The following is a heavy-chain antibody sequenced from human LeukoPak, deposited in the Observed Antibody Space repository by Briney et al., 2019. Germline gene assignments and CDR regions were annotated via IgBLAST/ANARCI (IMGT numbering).Heavy chain of an antibody. D-gene: IGHD6-19*01. J-gene: IGHJ4*02. CDR1: GGSISSYY. V-gene: IGHV4-59*01. CDR3: ARGPWLAVDY. CDR2: IYYGGST. Sequence: PSETLSLTCTVSGGSISSYYWSWIRQPPGKGLEWIGYIYYGGSTNYNPSLKSRVTISVDTSKNQFSLKLSSVTAADTAVYYCARGPWLAVDYWGQGTLVTVSS.